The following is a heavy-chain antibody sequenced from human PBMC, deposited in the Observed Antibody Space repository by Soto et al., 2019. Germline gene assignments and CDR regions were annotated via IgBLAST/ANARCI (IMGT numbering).Heavy chain of an antibody. Sequence: QVQLVQSGAEVKKPGSSVKVSCKASGGTFSSYAISWVRQAPGQGLEWMGGIIPIFGTAKYAQKFQGRVTITADESTSTAYMELSSLRSEDTAVYYCAIKYGSGGPMGNYYYYYGMDVWGQGTTVTVSS. CDR2: IIPIFGTA. CDR1: GGTFSSYA. J-gene: IGHJ6*02. D-gene: IGHD3-10*01. V-gene: IGHV1-69*01. CDR3: AIKYGSGGPMGNYYYYYGMDV.